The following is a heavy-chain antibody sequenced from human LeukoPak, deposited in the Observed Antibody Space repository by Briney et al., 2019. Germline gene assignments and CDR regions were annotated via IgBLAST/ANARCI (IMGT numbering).Heavy chain of an antibody. CDR3: AKDRGMVGASVRAFDY. Sequence: GGSPRLSCAASGFTFRNHAMNWVRQAPGKGLEWVSVISGSGETTYYADSVKGRFTISRDNSQNTLYLQMSSLRGEDTALYYCAKDRGMVGASVRAFDYWGQGTLVTVSS. CDR2: ISGSGETT. J-gene: IGHJ4*02. D-gene: IGHD1-26*01. CDR1: GFTFRNHA. V-gene: IGHV3-23*01.